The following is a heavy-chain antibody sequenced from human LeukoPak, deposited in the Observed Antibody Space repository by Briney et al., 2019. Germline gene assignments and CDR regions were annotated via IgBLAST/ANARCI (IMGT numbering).Heavy chain of an antibody. CDR2: IKQDGSET. Sequence: PGGSLRLSCTASGFTFSTYWMMWVRQAPGKGLEWVANIKQDGSETYYVDSVKGRFTISRDNAKNSLYLQMSSLKAEDTAVYYCARGLGLRLRYGMDVWGQGTTVTVSS. V-gene: IGHV3-7*03. CDR3: ARGLGLRLRYGMDV. D-gene: IGHD3-16*01. J-gene: IGHJ6*02. CDR1: GFTFSTYW.